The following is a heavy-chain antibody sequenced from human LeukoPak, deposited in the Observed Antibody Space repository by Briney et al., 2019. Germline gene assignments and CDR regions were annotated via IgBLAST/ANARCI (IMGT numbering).Heavy chain of an antibody. Sequence: GASVKVSCKASGYTFTGYYMHWVRRAPGQGLEWMGWINPNSGGTNYAQKFQGRVTMTRDTSISTAYMELSRLRSDDTAVYYCARDPGVRRFPSYYYYYMDVWGKGTTVTVSS. D-gene: IGHD1-1*01. J-gene: IGHJ6*03. CDR2: INPNSGGT. CDR1: GYTFTGYY. CDR3: ARDPGVRRFPSYYYYYMDV. V-gene: IGHV1-2*02.